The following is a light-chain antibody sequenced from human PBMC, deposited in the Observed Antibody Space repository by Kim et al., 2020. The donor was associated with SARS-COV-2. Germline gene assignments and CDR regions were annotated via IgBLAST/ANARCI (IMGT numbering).Light chain of an antibody. J-gene: IGKJ4*01. Sequence: EIVLTQSPATLSLSPGERATLSCRASQSVSSYLAWYQQKPGQPPRFLIYDASNRATGIPVRFSGSGSGTDFTLTISSLEPEDFVVYYCQQRSNWPLTFGGGTKVDIK. CDR2: DAS. CDR1: QSVSSY. V-gene: IGKV3-11*01. CDR3: QQRSNWPLT.